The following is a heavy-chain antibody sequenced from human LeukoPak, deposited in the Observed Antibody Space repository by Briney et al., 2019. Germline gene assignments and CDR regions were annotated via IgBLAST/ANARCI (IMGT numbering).Heavy chain of an antibody. Sequence: SGPALVKPTQTLTLTCTFSGFSLSTSGMCVSWIRQPPGKALEWLARIDWDDDKYYSTSLKTRLTISKDTSKNQVVLTMTNMDPVDTATYYCARRKVATITGILDYWGQGTLVTVSS. CDR2: IDWDDDK. J-gene: IGHJ4*02. CDR3: ARRKVATITGILDY. CDR1: GFSLSTSGMC. D-gene: IGHD5-24*01. V-gene: IGHV2-70*11.